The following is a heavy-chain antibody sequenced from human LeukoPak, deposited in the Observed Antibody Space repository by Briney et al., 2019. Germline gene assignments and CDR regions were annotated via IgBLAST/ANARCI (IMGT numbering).Heavy chain of an antibody. J-gene: IGHJ6*02. CDR2: IYYSGST. D-gene: IGHD2-2*01. V-gene: IGHV4-59*01. Sequence: SSETLSLTCTVSGGSISSYYWSWIRQPPGKGLEWIGYIYYSGSTNYNPSLKSRVTISVDTSKNQFSLKLSSVTAADTAVYYCASLAMTENYYYYYGMDVWGQGTTVTVSS. CDR3: ASLAMTENYYYYYGMDV. CDR1: GGSISSYY.